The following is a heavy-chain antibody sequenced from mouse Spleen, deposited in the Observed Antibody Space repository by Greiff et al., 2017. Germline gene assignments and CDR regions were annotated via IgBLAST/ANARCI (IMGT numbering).Heavy chain of an antibody. CDR1: GFTFSSYA. V-gene: IGHV5-9*04. CDR3: ARQGYYPYYAMDY. Sequence: EVNLVESGGGLVKLGGSLKLSCAASGFTFSSYAMSWVRQTPEKRLEWVATISSGGGNTYYPDSVKGRFTISRDNAKNTLYLQMSSLKSEDTAMYYCARQGYYPYYAMDYWGQGTSVTVSS. D-gene: IGHD2-3*01. CDR2: ISSGGGNT. J-gene: IGHJ4*01.